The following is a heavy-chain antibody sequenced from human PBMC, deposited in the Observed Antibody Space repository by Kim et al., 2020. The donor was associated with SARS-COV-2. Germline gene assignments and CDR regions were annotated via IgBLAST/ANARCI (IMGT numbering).Heavy chain of an antibody. D-gene: IGHD4-17*01. CDR1: GFTFSRYG. CDR3: AKTLRTTGYFDY. Sequence: GGSLRLSCAASGFTFSRYGMSWVRQAPGKGLEWVSTISPGGGTTYYADSVKGRFTISRDNSRNTLYLQIYSLRAEDTAIYYCAKTLRTTGYFDYRGQGTLVTVSS. V-gene: IGHV3-23*01. CDR2: ISPGGGTT. J-gene: IGHJ4*02.